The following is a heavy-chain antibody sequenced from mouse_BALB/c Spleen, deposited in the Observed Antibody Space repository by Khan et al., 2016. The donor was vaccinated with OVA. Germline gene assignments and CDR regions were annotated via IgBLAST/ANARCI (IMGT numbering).Heavy chain of an antibody. Sequence: PAPVSPSPLLSITRTASAFSLTSYGLHWLRQPPGKGLEWLGVIWAGGSTNYNSALMSRLSISKDNSKSQVFLKMNSLQTDDTAMYYCARLEDIWGQGTTLTVSS. CDR3: ARLEDI. D-gene: IGHD1-3*01. V-gene: IGHV2-9*02. J-gene: IGHJ2*01. CDR2: IWAGGST. CDR1: AFSLTSYG.